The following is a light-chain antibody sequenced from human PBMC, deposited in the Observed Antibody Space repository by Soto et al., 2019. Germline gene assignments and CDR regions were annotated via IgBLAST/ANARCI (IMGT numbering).Light chain of an antibody. CDR2: EAS. CDR1: QTVSSS. Sequence: EIVLTQSPATLSLSPGERAPLSCRASQTVSSSLAWYQQKPGQAPRLLIYEASNRATGIPARFSGSGSGTEFTLTISSLQSEDFAVYYCQQYDNWPLTCGGGTKG. CDR3: QQYDNWPLT. J-gene: IGKJ4*02. V-gene: IGKV3-15*01.